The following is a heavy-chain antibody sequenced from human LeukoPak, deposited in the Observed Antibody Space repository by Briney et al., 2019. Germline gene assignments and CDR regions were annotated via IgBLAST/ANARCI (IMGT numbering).Heavy chain of an antibody. J-gene: IGHJ5*01. CDR1: GDSISRSNW. CDR3: ARGYTIFIS. V-gene: IGHV4-4*02. D-gene: IGHD5-18*01. CDR2: ISHSGTT. Sequence: SGTLSLTCAVSGDSISRSNWWSWVRQPPGKGLEWIGEISHSGTTNYNPSLKNRLTISVDKSKNQFSLKLSSVTAADTAVYYWARGYTIFISWGQGTLVTVSS.